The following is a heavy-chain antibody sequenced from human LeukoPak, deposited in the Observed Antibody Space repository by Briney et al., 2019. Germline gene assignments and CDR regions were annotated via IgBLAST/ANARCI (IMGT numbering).Heavy chain of an antibody. CDR3: ARVRGSGWFDP. D-gene: IGHD3-16*01. V-gene: IGHV4-59*01. Sequence: SETLSLRCTVSGGSIRSCYWSWIRQPPGKGLEWIGYFYYSGSTNYNPSLKSRVTISVDTSKNQFSLKLSSVTAADTAVYYCARVRGSGWFDPWGRGTLVTVSS. J-gene: IGHJ5*02. CDR1: GGSIRSCY. CDR2: FYYSGST.